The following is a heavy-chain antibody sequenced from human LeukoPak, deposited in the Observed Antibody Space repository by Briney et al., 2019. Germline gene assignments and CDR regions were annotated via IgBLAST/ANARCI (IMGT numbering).Heavy chain of an antibody. V-gene: IGHV3-74*03. Sequence: GGSLRLSCAASGFFFSNYGMHWVRQAPGKGLVWVSRVNSDGRFTKYADSVKGRFTISRDNAKNTLYLQMNSLRAEDTAVYYCVRSDWFDNWGQGTLVTVSS. CDR2: VNSDGRFT. CDR3: VRSDWFDN. J-gene: IGHJ5*02. CDR1: GFFFSNYG.